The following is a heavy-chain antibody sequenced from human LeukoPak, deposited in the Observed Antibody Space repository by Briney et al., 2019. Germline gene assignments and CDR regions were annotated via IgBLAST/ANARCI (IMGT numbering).Heavy chain of an antibody. CDR3: AGRGSSSGTFDI. CDR2: IDHSGST. J-gene: IGHJ3*02. Sequence: SETLSLTCAVYGGSFSGYYWSWIRQPPGKGLEWIAEIDHSGSTNYNPSLKSRVTMSVDRSKNEISLHLASLTAADTALYYRAGRGSSSGTFDIWGPGTFVTVSS. D-gene: IGHD3-10*01. V-gene: IGHV4-34*10. CDR1: GGSFSGYY.